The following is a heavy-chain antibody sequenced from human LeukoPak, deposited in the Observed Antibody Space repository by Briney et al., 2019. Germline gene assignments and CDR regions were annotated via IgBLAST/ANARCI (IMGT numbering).Heavy chain of an antibody. V-gene: IGHV4-59*01. CDR3: ASLGEACSGWYPPFDY. Sequence: SETLSLTCTVSGGSISSYYCSWIRQPPGKGLELIGYIYYSGSTNYNPSLKSRVTMSVDTSKNQFSLNLSSVTAADTAVYYCASLGEACSGWYPPFDYWGQGALVTVSS. D-gene: IGHD6-19*01. J-gene: IGHJ4*02. CDR2: IYYSGST. CDR1: GGSISSYY.